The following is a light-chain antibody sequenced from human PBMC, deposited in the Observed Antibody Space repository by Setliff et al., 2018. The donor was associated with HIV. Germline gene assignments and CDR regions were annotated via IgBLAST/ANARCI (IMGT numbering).Light chain of an antibody. V-gene: IGLV1-40*01. Sequence: QSVLTQPPSVSGAPGQRVTISCTGSSSNIGAGYDVHWYQQLPGTAPKLLIYGNSNRPSGVPDRFSGSNSGNTATLTISRVEAGDEADYYCQVWDSSSDPYVFGTGTKVTVL. CDR1: SSNIGAGYD. CDR2: GNS. J-gene: IGLJ1*01. CDR3: QVWDSSSDPYV.